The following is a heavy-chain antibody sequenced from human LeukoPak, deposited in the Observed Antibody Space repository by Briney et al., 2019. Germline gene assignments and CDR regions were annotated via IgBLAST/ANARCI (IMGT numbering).Heavy chain of an antibody. V-gene: IGHV3-11*01. Sequence: PGGSLRLSCAASGFTFSDYYMSWIRQAPGKGLEWVSYISSSGSTIYYADSVKGRFTISGDNAKNLLYLQMNSLRAEDTAVYYCARDDSGSYYPWYFDLWGRGTLVTVSS. CDR1: GFTFSDYY. CDR3: ARDDSGSYYPWYFDL. D-gene: IGHD1-26*01. J-gene: IGHJ2*01. CDR2: ISSSGSTI.